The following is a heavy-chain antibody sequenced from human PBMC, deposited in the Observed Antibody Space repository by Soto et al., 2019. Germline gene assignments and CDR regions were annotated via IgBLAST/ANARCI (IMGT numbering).Heavy chain of an antibody. V-gene: IGHV3-23*01. J-gene: IGHJ4*02. D-gene: IGHD6-19*01. CDR3: ASTTPYIAVAGYYFDY. Sequence: GGSLRLSCAASGFTFSSYAMSWVRQAPGKGLEWVSAISGSGGSTYYADSVKGRFTISRDNSKNTLYLQMNSLRAEDTAVYYCASTTPYIAVAGYYFDYWGQGTLVTVSS. CDR2: ISGSGGST. CDR1: GFTFSSYA.